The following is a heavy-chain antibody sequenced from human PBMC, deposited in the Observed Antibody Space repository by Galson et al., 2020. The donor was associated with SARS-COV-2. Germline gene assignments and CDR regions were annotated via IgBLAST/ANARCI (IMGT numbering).Heavy chain of an antibody. D-gene: IGHD3-22*01. J-gene: IGHJ4*02. CDR1: GFTFSSYA. CDR3: ARDVPVADVYDSSGYGYY. CDR2: ISYDGSNK. V-gene: IGHV3-30-3*01. Sequence: QAGGSLRLSCAASGFTFSSYAMHWVRQAPGKGLEWVAVISYDGSNKYYADSVKGRFTISRDNSKNTLYLQMNSLRAEDTAVYYCARDVPVADVYDSSGYGYYWGQGTLVTVSS.